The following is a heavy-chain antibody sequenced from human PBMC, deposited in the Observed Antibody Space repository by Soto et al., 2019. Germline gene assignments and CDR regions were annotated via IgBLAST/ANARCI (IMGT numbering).Heavy chain of an antibody. D-gene: IGHD3-22*01. Sequence: QVQLVQSGAEEKKPGASVKVSCKASGYTFTSYAMHWVRQAPGQRLEWMGWINAGNGNTKYSQKFQGRVTITRDTSASTAYIELSSLRSEDTAVYSCARGSGYYYWDDYWGQGTLVTVSS. V-gene: IGHV1-3*05. CDR1: GYTFTSYA. J-gene: IGHJ4*02. CDR3: ARGSGYYYWDDY. CDR2: INAGNGNT.